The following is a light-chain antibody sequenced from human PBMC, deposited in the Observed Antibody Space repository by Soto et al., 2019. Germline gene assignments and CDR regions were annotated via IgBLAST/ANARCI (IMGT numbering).Light chain of an antibody. J-gene: IGLJ3*02. CDR2: YDD. CDR1: NSNIGNNA. CDR3: AAWDDSLNGWV. Sequence: QSVLTQPPSVSGAPRQRVTISCSGSNSNIGNNAVNWYQQLPGKAPKLLIYYDDLLPSGVSDRFSGSKSGTSASLAISGLQSEDEAGYYCAAWDDSLNGWVFGGGTKLTVL. V-gene: IGLV1-36*01.